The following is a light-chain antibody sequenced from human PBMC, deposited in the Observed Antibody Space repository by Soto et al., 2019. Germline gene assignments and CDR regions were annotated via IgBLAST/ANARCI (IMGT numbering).Light chain of an antibody. J-gene: IGKJ4*01. Sequence: DIVVTQSPATLSLSPGESATLSCRASQSVNNYLAWYQQKPGQAPRLLIYGASTRATGIPARFRGSGSGTEFTLTIDSLQSEDFAVYYCQQYNDWPPAFGGGTKVDIK. CDR1: QSVNNY. CDR3: QQYNDWPPA. CDR2: GAS. V-gene: IGKV3-15*01.